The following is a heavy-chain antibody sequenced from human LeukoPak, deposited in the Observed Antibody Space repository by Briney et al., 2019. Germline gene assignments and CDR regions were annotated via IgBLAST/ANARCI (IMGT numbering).Heavy chain of an antibody. V-gene: IGHV4-59*01. CDR2: IYYSGST. Sequence: PSETLSLTCTVSGGSISSYYWSWIRQPPGKGLEWIGYIYYSGSTNYNPSLESRVTISVDTSKNQFSLKLSSVTAADTAVYYCARIQEDSSSWSPYYYCYGMDVWGQGTTVTVSS. D-gene: IGHD6-13*01. CDR3: ARIQEDSSSWSPYYYCYGMDV. CDR1: GGSISSYY. J-gene: IGHJ6*02.